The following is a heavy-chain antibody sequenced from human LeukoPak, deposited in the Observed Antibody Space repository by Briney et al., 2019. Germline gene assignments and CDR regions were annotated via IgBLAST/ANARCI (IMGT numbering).Heavy chain of an antibody. CDR2: IKQDGSEK. CDR1: GFPFSSYW. J-gene: IGHJ6*03. D-gene: IGHD3-16*02. V-gene: IGHV3-7*01. CDR3: ARDYRAYYYYMDV. Sequence: GGSLRLSCAASGFPFSSYWMSWVRQAPGKGLEWVANIKQDGSEKYYVDSVKGRFTISRDNAKNSLYLQMNSLRAEDTAVYYCARDYRAYYYYMDVWGKGTTVTVSS.